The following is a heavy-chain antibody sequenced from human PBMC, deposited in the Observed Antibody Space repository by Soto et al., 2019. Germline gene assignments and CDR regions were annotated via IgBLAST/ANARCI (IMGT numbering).Heavy chain of an antibody. J-gene: IGHJ4*02. CDR2: IYYSGST. D-gene: IGHD2-15*01. CDR3: ARSRGMATPFDY. V-gene: IGHV4-31*03. Sequence: SETLSLTCTVSGGSISSGGYYWSWIRQHPGKGLEWIGYIYYSGSTYYNPSLKSRVTISVDTSKNQFSLKLSSVTAADTAVYYCARSRGMATPFDYWCQGTLATASS. CDR1: GGSISSGGYY.